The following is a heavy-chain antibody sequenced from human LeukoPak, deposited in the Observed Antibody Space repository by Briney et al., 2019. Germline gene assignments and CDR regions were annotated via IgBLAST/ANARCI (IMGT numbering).Heavy chain of an antibody. Sequence: GGSLRLSCAASGFTFSSYAMSWVRQAPGKGLERVSAISGSGGSTYYADSVKGRFTISRDNSKNTLYLQMNSLRAEDTAVYYCAKDPTCSSTSCYVIWGQGTLVTVSS. CDR3: AKDPTCSSTSCYVI. CDR2: ISGSGGST. D-gene: IGHD2-2*01. J-gene: IGHJ4*02. V-gene: IGHV3-23*01. CDR1: GFTFSSYA.